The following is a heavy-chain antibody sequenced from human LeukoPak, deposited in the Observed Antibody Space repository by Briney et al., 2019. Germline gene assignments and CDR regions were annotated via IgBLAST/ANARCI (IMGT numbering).Heavy chain of an antibody. J-gene: IGHJ4*02. CDR2: ISAYNGNT. CDR3: ARDFLNYYGSGSYYGFRDY. V-gene: IGHV1-18*01. CDR1: GYTFTSYG. D-gene: IGHD3-10*01. Sequence: ASVKVSCKASGYTFTSYGISWVRQAPGHGLEWMGWISAYNGNTNYAQKLQGRVTMTTDTSTSTAYMELRSLRSDDTAVYYCARDFLNYYGSGSYYGFRDYWGQGTLVTVSS.